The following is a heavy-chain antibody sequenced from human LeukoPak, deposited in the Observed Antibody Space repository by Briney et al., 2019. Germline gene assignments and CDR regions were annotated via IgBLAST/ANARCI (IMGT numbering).Heavy chain of an antibody. J-gene: IGHJ6*02. V-gene: IGHV3-23*01. CDR3: AKVGASFYYGMDV. CDR1: GFTFSSYA. CDR2: ISGSGGST. D-gene: IGHD1-1*01. Sequence: GGSLRLSCAASGFTFSSYAMSWVRQAPGKGLEWVSAISGSGGSTYYADSVKGRFTISRDNSKNTLYPQMNSLRAEDTAVYYCAKVGASFYYGMDVWGQGTTVTVSS.